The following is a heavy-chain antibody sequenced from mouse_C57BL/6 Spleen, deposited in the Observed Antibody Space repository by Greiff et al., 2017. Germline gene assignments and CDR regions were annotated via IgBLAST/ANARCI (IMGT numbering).Heavy chain of an antibody. Sequence: VQLQQSGAELVRPGASVKLSCTASGFNIKDDYMHWVKQRPVQGLEWIGWIDPENGDTEYASKFQGKATITADTSSNTAYLQLSSLTSEDTAVYYCIYSNYVGGLDYWGQGTTLTVSS. D-gene: IGHD2-5*01. CDR2: IDPENGDT. V-gene: IGHV14-4*01. CDR3: IYSNYVGGLDY. CDR1: GFNIKDDY. J-gene: IGHJ2*01.